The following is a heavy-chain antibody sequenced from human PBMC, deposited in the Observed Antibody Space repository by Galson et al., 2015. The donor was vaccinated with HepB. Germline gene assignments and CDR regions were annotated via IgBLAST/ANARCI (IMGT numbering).Heavy chain of an antibody. D-gene: IGHD2-21*01. CDR3: AKGGVNWYFDL. Sequence: SLRLSCAASGFTFSTYVMSWVRQAPGKGLQWVAGISGSGGNTDFADSGKGRVTISRDNSKKTLYLQMSSLRAEDTAVYYCAKGGVNWYFDLWGRGTLVTVSS. J-gene: IGHJ2*01. CDR1: GFTFSTYV. V-gene: IGHV3-23*01. CDR2: ISGSGGNT.